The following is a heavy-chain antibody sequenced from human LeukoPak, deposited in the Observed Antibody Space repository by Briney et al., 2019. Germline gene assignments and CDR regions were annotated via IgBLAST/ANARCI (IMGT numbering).Heavy chain of an antibody. CDR1: GFTVHTNY. Sequence: GGSLRLSCAASGFTVHTNYMSWVRQAPGKGLEWVSYISTSSSYIHYADSVNGRFTISRDNAKKSLFLQMNSLRAEDTAVYYCARAPLHLAMYHYFDYWGQGTLVTVSS. V-gene: IGHV3-21*01. CDR3: ARAPLHLAMYHYFDY. D-gene: IGHD2-2*01. J-gene: IGHJ4*02. CDR2: ISTSSSYI.